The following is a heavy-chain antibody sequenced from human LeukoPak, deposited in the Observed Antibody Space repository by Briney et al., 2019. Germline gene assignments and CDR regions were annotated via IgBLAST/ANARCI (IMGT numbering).Heavy chain of an antibody. D-gene: IGHD5-18*01. CDR2: IRYDGNNN. CDR1: GFHFSSYG. J-gene: IGHJ4*02. Sequence: GCLGLSCAAAGFHFSSYGMQWVRPAAGKGLEWVAFIRYDGNNNYYADSVKGRFTISRDNSKNTLYLQMNGLRTEDTAVYYCAKGQTADYWGQGTLVTVSS. CDR3: AKGQTADY. V-gene: IGHV3-30*02.